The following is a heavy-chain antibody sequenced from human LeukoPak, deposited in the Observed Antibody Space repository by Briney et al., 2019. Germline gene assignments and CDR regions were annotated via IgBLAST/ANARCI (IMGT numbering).Heavy chain of an antibody. V-gene: IGHV4-59*08. Sequence: SETLSLICTVSGGSISSYYWSWIRQPPGKGLEWIGYIYYSGSTNYNPSLKSRGTISVDTSKNQFSLKLSSVTAADTAVYYCARRQRGTAVIDYWGQGTLVTVSS. J-gene: IGHJ4*02. CDR2: IYYSGST. D-gene: IGHD1-1*01. CDR1: GGSISSYY. CDR3: ARRQRGTAVIDY.